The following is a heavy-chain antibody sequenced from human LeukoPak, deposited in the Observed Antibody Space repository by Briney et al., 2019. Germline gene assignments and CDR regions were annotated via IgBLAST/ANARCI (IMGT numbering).Heavy chain of an antibody. V-gene: IGHV4-34*01. D-gene: IGHD3-16*01. Sequence: SETLSLTCAVYGGSFSGYYWSWIRQPPGKGLEWIGEINHSGSTNYNPSLKSRVTISVDTSKNQFSLKLSSVTAADTAVYYCARFEGRRLRRVDPWGQGTLVNVSS. J-gene: IGHJ5*02. CDR3: ARFEGRRLRRVDP. CDR1: GGSFSGYY. CDR2: INHSGST.